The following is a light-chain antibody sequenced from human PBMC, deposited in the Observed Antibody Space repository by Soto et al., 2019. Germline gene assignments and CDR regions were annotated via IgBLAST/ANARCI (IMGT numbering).Light chain of an antibody. J-gene: IGKJ2*01. CDR3: QQRDDLYT. Sequence: EIVLTQSPATLSLSPGERATLSCRASQSVTNYVAWYQQKPGQAPRLLIYDASNRATGIPARFSGSGSGTDFTLTISSLEPEDFGVYHCQQRDDLYTFGQGTKLEIK. CDR2: DAS. CDR1: QSVTNY. V-gene: IGKV3-11*01.